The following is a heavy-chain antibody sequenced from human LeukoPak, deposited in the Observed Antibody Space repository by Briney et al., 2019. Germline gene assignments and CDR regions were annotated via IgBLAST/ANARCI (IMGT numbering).Heavy chain of an antibody. J-gene: IGHJ4*02. CDR2: ITTGDGNT. Sequence: PGGSLRLSCTASGFTFSSYTMTWVRQAPGKGLKWVSTITTGDGNTYYADSVKGRFTVSRDDSKNTLYQQMNSLRAEDTAVYYCAKDGGLWVSAHWGDSWGRGTLVTVSS. D-gene: IGHD7-27*01. CDR3: AKDGGLWVSAHWGDS. V-gene: IGHV3-23*01. CDR1: GFTFSSYT.